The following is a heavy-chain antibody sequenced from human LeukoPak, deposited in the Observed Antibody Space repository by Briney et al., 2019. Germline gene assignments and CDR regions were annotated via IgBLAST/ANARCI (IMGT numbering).Heavy chain of an antibody. CDR2: IHHTGST. V-gene: IGHV4-30-2*01. Sequence: PSETLSLTCAVSGGSISSSGYSWSWIRQPPGKGLEWIGYIHHTGSTYYNPSLKSRVTISVDRSKNQSSLKLSSVTAADTAMYFCARTPTYCGGDCYYFDPWGQGTLVTVSS. J-gene: IGHJ5*02. D-gene: IGHD2-21*02. CDR1: GGSISSSGYS. CDR3: ARTPTYCGGDCYYFDP.